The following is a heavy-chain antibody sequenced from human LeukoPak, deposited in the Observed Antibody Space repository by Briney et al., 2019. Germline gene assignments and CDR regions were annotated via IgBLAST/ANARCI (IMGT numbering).Heavy chain of an antibody. CDR1: GGSISSSSYY. J-gene: IGHJ5*02. D-gene: IGHD2-21*02. CDR3: ARGRVVTAIRGSRFDP. Sequence: SETLSLTCTVSGGSISSSSYYWGWIRQPPGKGLEWIGSIYYSGSTYYNPSLKGRVTISVDTSKNQFSLKLSSVTAADTAVYYCARGRVVTAIRGSRFDPWGQGTLVTVSS. CDR2: IYYSGST. V-gene: IGHV4-39*07.